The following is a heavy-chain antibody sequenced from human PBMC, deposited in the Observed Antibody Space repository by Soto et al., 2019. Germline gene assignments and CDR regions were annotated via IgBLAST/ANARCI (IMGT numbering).Heavy chain of an antibody. CDR2: ISCDGSNK. V-gene: IGHV3-30*18. CDR1: GFTFRSYG. J-gene: IGHJ6*02. D-gene: IGHD4-17*01. Sequence: QVQLVESGGGVVQPGRSLRLSCAASGFTFRSYGMHWVRQAPGTVLEWVAVISCDGSNKYYADSVKGRFTISRDNSKNTLYLQMNSLRAEDTAVYYGAKDRAVTSYYYYYGMDVWGQGTTVTVSS. CDR3: AKDRAVTSYYYYYGMDV.